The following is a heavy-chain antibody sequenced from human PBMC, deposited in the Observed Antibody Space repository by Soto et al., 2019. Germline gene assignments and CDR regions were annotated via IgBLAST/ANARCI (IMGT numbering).Heavy chain of an antibody. Sequence: SETLSLTCAVYGGSFSGYYWSWIRQPPGKGLEWIGEINHSGSTNYNPSLKSRVTISVDTSKNQFSLKLTSVTAADTAIYFCARLVYDTRLNYMYFDFWGQGALVTVSS. J-gene: IGHJ4*02. CDR3: ARLVYDTRLNYMYFDF. CDR2: INHSGST. D-gene: IGHD3-10*01. V-gene: IGHV4-34*01. CDR1: GGSFSGYY.